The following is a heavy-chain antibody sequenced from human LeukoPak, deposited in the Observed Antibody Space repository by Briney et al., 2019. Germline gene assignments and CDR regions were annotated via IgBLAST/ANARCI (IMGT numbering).Heavy chain of an antibody. Sequence: GGSLRPSCAASGFTFSSYGMHWVRQAPGKGLKWVAFIRYDGSNKYYADSVKGRFTISRDNSKNTLYLQLNSLRAEDTAVYYCAKDLGVVNPFDYWGQGTLVTVSS. J-gene: IGHJ4*02. D-gene: IGHD3-22*01. CDR2: IRYDGSNK. CDR3: AKDLGVVNPFDY. V-gene: IGHV3-30*02. CDR1: GFTFSSYG.